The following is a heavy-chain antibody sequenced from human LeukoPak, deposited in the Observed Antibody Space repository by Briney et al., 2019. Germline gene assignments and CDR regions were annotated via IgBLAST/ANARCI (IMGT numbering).Heavy chain of an antibody. D-gene: IGHD2-8*01. J-gene: IGHJ5*01. CDR1: GFTFSDYY. V-gene: IGHV3-7*01. CDR2: LKFDGIEN. CDR3: VRNRVVVPNGDWFGS. Sequence: GGSLRLSCAASGFTFSDYYMSWIRQAPGKGLEWVATLKFDGIENYHVGSVAGRFTIPRDNPKNSLYLQMNGLSAEDTAVYYCVRNRVVVPNGDWFGSWGRGTLVTVSS.